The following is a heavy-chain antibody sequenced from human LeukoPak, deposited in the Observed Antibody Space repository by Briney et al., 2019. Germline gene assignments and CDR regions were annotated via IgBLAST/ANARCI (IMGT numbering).Heavy chain of an antibody. CDR2: IYYSGST. Sequence: PSETLSLTCTVSGGSISSYYWSWIRQPPEKGLEWIGYIYYSGSTNYNPSLKSRVTISVDTSKNQFSLKLSSVTAADTAVYYCARGRDGYNYFDYWGQGTLVTVSS. CDR1: GGSISSYY. CDR3: ARGRDGYNYFDY. J-gene: IGHJ4*02. V-gene: IGHV4-59*08. D-gene: IGHD5-24*01.